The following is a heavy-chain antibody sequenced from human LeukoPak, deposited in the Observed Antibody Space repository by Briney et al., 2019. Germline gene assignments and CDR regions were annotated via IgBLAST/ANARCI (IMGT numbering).Heavy chain of an antibody. Sequence: GGSLRLSCAASGLIVSSNYMSWVRQAPGKGLEWVSLMYSGGSTYYADSVKGRFTISRDNSKNTLYVQMNSLRVEDTAVYYCGKASLRGYYDSSGYYQYYYYGMDAWGQGTTVTVSS. CDR1: GLIVSSNY. CDR3: GKASLRGYYDSSGYYQYYYYGMDA. V-gene: IGHV3-53*01. D-gene: IGHD3-22*01. CDR2: MYSGGST. J-gene: IGHJ6*02.